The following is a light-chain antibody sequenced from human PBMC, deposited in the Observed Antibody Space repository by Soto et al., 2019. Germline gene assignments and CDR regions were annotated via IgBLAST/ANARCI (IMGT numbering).Light chain of an antibody. CDR2: GAS. V-gene: IGKV1-39*01. CDR3: QQSYRSAYT. J-gene: IGKJ2*01. CDR1: QSINIY. Sequence: IQMTQSPSSLSASVGDSVTVTCRASQSINIYLNWYQQKPGKAPTLLIYGASSLQSGVPSRFTGGGSRTDFTLTISSLQPEDCATYYCQQSYRSAYTFGQGTKLEIK.